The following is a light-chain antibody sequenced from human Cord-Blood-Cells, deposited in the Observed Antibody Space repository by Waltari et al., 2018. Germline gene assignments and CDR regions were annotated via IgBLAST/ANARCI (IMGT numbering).Light chain of an antibody. V-gene: IGKV3-11*01. CDR2: DAS. CDR1: QSVSSY. Sequence: EIVLTQSPATLSLSPGEIATLSCRASQSVSSYLAWYQQKPGQAPRLLIYDASNRATSIPARFSGSGSGTDFTLTISSLEPEDFSVYYCQQRSNWPLTFGGGTKVEIK. J-gene: IGKJ4*01. CDR3: QQRSNWPLT.